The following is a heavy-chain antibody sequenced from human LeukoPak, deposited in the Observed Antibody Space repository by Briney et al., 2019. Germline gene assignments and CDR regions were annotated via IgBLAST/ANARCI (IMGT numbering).Heavy chain of an antibody. J-gene: IGHJ4*02. V-gene: IGHV1-2*02. D-gene: IGHD4-17*01. CDR3: ARVADYGDYFDY. Sequence: ASVKVSCKASGYTFTGYYMHWVRQAPGQGLEWMGWINPNSGGTNYAQKFQGRVTMTRDTSISTAYMELSRLRSDDTAVYYCARVADYGDYFDYWGQGTPVTVSP. CDR1: GYTFTGYY. CDR2: INPNSGGT.